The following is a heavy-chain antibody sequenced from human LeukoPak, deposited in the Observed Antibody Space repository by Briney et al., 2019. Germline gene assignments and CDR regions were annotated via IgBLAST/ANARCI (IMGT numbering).Heavy chain of an antibody. CDR1: GFTFSSYW. Sequence: PGGSLRLSCSASGFTFSSYWMTWVRQAPGKGLEWVANIKQDGSEQYTADSLKGRFTISRDNDKKLVFLQMNSLRVDDTAVYYCARVGPSYYYNYMDAWGNGTTVIVSS. CDR3: ARVGPSYYYNYMDA. CDR2: IKQDGSEQ. J-gene: IGHJ6*03. V-gene: IGHV3-7*01.